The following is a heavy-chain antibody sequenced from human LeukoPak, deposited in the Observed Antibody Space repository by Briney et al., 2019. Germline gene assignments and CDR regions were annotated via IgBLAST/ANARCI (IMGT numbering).Heavy chain of an antibody. CDR2: ISYDGSNK. D-gene: IGHD3-3*01. CDR1: GFTFSSYA. J-gene: IGHJ4*02. CDR3: ARDFREHYDFWSGYPGPDY. Sequence: PGGSLRLSCVASGFTFSSYAMHWVRQAPGKGLEWVAVISYDGSNKYYADSVKGRFTISRDNSKNTLYLQMNSLRAEDTAVYYCARDFREHYDFWSGYPGPDYWGQGTLVTVSS. V-gene: IGHV3-30-3*01.